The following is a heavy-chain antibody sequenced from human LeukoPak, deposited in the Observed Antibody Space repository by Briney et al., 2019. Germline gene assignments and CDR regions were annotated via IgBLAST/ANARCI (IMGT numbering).Heavy chain of an antibody. D-gene: IGHD3-22*01. CDR2: IIPIFGTA. J-gene: IGHJ3*02. V-gene: IGHV1-69*05. Sequence: SVKVSCKASGGTFSSYAISWVRQAPGQGLEWMGRIIPIFGTANYAQKFQGRVTITTDESTSTAYMELSSLRSEDTAVYYCARDFHPRITMIGYPGAFDIWGQGTMATVSS. CDR3: ARDFHPRITMIGYPGAFDI. CDR1: GGTFSSYA.